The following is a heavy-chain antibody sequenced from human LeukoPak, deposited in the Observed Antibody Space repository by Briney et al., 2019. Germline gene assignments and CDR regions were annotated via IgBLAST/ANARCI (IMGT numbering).Heavy chain of an antibody. V-gene: IGHV4-34*01. CDR2: IHHTGAT. CDR3: ARGRLDYYYMDV. Sequence: SETLSLICAVYGGSLSGYFWSWIRQPPGKGLEWIGEIHHTGATNYQPSLKSRVSISLDMSKNQLSLEMRSVTAADTAVYYCARGRLDYYYMDVWGRGTTVTVSS. CDR1: GGSLSGYF. D-gene: IGHD3-9*01. J-gene: IGHJ6*03.